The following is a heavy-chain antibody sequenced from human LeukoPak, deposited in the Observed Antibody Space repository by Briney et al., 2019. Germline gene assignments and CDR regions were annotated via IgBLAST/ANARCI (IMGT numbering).Heavy chain of an antibody. CDR3: ARKGRDY. Sequence: PSETLSLTCAVYGGSFSGYYRSWIRQPPGKGLEWIGEISHSGSTNYNPSLKSRVTISVDTSNNQFSLKLTSVTAADTAVYYCARKGRDYWGQGTLVTVSS. J-gene: IGHJ4*02. V-gene: IGHV4-34*01. CDR1: GGSFSGYY. CDR2: ISHSGST.